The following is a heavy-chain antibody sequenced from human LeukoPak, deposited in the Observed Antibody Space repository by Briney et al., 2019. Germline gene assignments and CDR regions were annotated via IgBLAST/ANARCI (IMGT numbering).Heavy chain of an antibody. D-gene: IGHD2-15*01. CDR3: ARGSQGVYYYGMDV. CDR2: IYYSGSA. J-gene: IGHJ6*02. Sequence: SETLSLTCSVSGGSISGHFWNWIRQPPGKGLEWIGYIYYSGSARYNPSLRSRVTISVDTSKNQVSLKLNSATAADTAVYYCARGSQGVYYYGMDVWGQGTTVAVSS. CDR1: GGSISGHF. V-gene: IGHV4-59*11.